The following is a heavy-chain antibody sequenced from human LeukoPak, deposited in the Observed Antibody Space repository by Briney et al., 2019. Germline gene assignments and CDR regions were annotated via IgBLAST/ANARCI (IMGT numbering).Heavy chain of an antibody. V-gene: IGHV3-21*01. CDR2: ISSSSSYI. CDR1: GFTFSSYS. J-gene: IGHJ4*02. CDR3: ARDRRGYYYDSSGYRPFEY. Sequence: PGGSLRLSCAASGFTFSSYSMNWVRQAPGKGLEWVSSISSSSSYIYYADSVKGRFTISRDNAKNSLYLQMNSLRAEDTAVYYCARDRRGYYYDSSGYRPFEYWGQGTLVTVSS. D-gene: IGHD3-22*01.